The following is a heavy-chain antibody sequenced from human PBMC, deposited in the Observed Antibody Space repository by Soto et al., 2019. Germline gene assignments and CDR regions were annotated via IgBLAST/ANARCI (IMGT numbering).Heavy chain of an antibody. CDR2: LHPEDGET. Sequence: APLKLSGKVSGYTLTELSMHGLGKALGKGRQWRGGLHPEDGETIAAQKFHGSATMTEDTSTDTAYMELSTLRSEDTAVYYCATDLVDDYAILTGYSYWGQGTLVTVSS. CDR3: ATDLVDDYAILTGYSY. CDR1: GYTLTELS. D-gene: IGHD3-9*01. V-gene: IGHV1-24*01. J-gene: IGHJ4*02.